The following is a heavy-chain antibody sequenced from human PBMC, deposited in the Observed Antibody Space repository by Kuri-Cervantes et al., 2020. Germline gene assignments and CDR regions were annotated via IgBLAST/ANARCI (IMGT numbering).Heavy chain of an antibody. CDR3: AREGPNRGYYFDY. J-gene: IGHJ4*02. CDR1: GYSFTSYW. CDR2: IYPGDSDT. D-gene: IGHD7-27*01. V-gene: IGHV5-51*01. Sequence: KVSCKGSGYSFTSYWIGWVRQMPGKGLEWMGIIYPGDSDTRYSPSFQGQVTISANKSISTAYLQWSSLKASDSAIYYCAREGPNRGYYFDYWGQGTLVTVSS.